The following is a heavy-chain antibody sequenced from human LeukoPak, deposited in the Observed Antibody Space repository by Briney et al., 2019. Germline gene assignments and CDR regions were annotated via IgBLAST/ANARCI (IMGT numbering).Heavy chain of an antibody. V-gene: IGHV3-21*04. J-gene: IGHJ5*02. D-gene: IGHD6-13*01. CDR3: AKAPTVAAAGS. CDR2: ISSSSSYI. CDR1: GFTFSSYS. Sequence: GGSLRLSCVASGFTFSSYSMKWVRQAPGKGLEWVSSISSSSSYIDYADSVKGRFTISRDNAKNSLYLQMNSLRAEDTALYYCAKAPTVAAAGSWGQGTLVTVSS.